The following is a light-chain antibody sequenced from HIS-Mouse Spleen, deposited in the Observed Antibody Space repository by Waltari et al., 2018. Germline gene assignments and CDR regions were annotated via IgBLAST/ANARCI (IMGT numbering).Light chain of an antibody. CDR1: ALPKKY. CDR2: EVS. J-gene: IGLJ2*01. CDR3: YSTDSSGNHRV. Sequence: SYELTQPPSVAVSPGQTASITCSGDALPKKYAYWYQQKSGQAPVLVIYEVSKRPSGTPGRFSGSSSGTMATLTISGAQVEDEADYYCYSTDSSGNHRVFGGGTKLTVL. V-gene: IGLV3-10*01.